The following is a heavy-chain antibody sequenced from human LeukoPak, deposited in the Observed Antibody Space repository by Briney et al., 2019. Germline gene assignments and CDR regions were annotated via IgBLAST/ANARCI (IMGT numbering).Heavy chain of an antibody. CDR2: ISGSGGST. D-gene: IGHD2-2*02. Sequence: SGGSLRLSCAASGFTFSSYAMSWVRQAPGKGLEWVSAISGSGGSTYYADSVKGRFTISRDNSKKTLYLQMKSLRAEDTAVYYCATNSADCSSTSCYTAYYGMDVWGQGTTVTVSS. CDR1: GFTFSSYA. CDR3: ATNSADCSSTSCYTAYYGMDV. J-gene: IGHJ6*02. V-gene: IGHV3-23*01.